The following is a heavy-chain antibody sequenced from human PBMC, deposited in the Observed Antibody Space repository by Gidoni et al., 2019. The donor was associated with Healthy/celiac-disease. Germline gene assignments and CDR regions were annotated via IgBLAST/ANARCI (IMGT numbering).Heavy chain of an antibody. CDR1: GGSIRSYY. Sequence: QVQLQESGPGLVKPSATLSLTCTVSGGSIRSYYWSWIRQPPGKGLEWIGYIYYSGSTNDHPSLKSRVTISVDTSKNQFSLKLSSVTAADTAVYYCARHRYCSSTSCYGPYYYYGMDVWGQGTTVTVSS. CDR2: IYYSGST. J-gene: IGHJ6*02. V-gene: IGHV4-59*08. D-gene: IGHD2-2*01. CDR3: ARHRYCSSTSCYGPYYYYGMDV.